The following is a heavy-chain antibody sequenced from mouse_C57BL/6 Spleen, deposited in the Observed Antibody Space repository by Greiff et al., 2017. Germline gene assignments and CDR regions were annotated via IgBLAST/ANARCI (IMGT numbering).Heavy chain of an antibody. CDR3: ARASGFLRGFDY. V-gene: IGHV1-80*01. CDR1: GYAFSSYW. J-gene: IGHJ2*01. Sequence: VKLQQSGAELVKPGASVKISCKASGYAFSSYWMNWVKQRPGKGLEWIGQIYPGDGDTNYNGKFKGKATLTADKSSSTAYMQLSSLTSEDSAVYFCARASGFLRGFDYWGQGTTLTVSS. D-gene: IGHD1-1*01. CDR2: IYPGDGDT.